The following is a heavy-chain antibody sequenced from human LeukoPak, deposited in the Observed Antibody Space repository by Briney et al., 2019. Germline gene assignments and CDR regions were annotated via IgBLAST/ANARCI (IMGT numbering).Heavy chain of an antibody. Sequence: SVKVSCKASGGTFSSYAISWVRQAPGQGLEWMGGIIPIFGTANYAQKFQGRVTITTDESTSTAYMELSSLRSEDTAVYYCARDFDYYGSGSYHGLDYWGQGTLVTVSS. V-gene: IGHV1-69*05. CDR3: ARDFDYYGSGSYHGLDY. CDR2: IIPIFGTA. J-gene: IGHJ4*02. D-gene: IGHD3-10*01. CDR1: GGTFSSYA.